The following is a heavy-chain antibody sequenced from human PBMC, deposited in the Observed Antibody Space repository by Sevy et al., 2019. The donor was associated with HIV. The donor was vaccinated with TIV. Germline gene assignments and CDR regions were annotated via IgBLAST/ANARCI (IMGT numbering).Heavy chain of an antibody. D-gene: IGHD5-12*01. CDR1: GGSISSGGYY. Sequence: SETLSLTCTVSGGSISSGGYYWSWIRQHPGKGLEWIGYIYYSGSTYYNPSLKSRVTISVDPSKNQFSLKMSSVTAADTAVYYCARGDGYNLDYWGQGTLVTVSS. J-gene: IGHJ4*02. V-gene: IGHV4-31*03. CDR2: IYYSGST. CDR3: ARGDGYNLDY.